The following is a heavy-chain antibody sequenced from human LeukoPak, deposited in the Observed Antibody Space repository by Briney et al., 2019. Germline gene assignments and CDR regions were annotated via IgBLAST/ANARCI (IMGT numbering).Heavy chain of an antibody. CDR1: GFTFSSYS. CDR2: ISSSIISTI. Sequence: GGSLRLSCAASGFTFSSYSMNWVRQAPGKGLERVSYISSSIISTIYYADSVKGRFTISRNNAKNSLYLQMNSLRAEDTAVYYCARKNGSSWDYWGQGTLVTVSS. V-gene: IGHV3-48*01. J-gene: IGHJ4*02. CDR3: ARKNGSSWDY. D-gene: IGHD6-6*01.